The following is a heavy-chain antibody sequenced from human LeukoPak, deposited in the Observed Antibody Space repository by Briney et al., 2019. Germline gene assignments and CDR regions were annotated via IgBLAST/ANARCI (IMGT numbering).Heavy chain of an antibody. J-gene: IGHJ4*02. Sequence: PGGSLRLSCAASGFTFNGYAMSWVRQAPGRGLEWVSAIRGSGGGTYYADSVKGRFTISRDNSKNTLYLQMNSLRDEDTALYYCAKAGIGVVGYFDYWGQGTLVTVSS. D-gene: IGHD6-19*01. V-gene: IGHV3-23*01. CDR1: GFTFNGYA. CDR2: IRGSGGGT. CDR3: AKAGIGVVGYFDY.